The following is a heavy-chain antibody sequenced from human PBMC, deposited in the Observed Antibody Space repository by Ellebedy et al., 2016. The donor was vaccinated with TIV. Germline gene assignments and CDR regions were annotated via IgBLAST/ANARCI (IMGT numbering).Heavy chain of an antibody. CDR3: ARGVALQPLKYFDS. Sequence: SETLSPTXAVSGYSISTGYYWDWIRQPPGKGLEWIGTLYHSGRTFYNPSLKSRVTISVDTSKNQFSLKLNSLTAAGTAVYYCARGVALQPLKYFDSWGQGTLVTVSS. D-gene: IGHD3-3*01. V-gene: IGHV4-38-2*01. CDR1: GYSISTGYY. J-gene: IGHJ4*02. CDR2: LYHSGRT.